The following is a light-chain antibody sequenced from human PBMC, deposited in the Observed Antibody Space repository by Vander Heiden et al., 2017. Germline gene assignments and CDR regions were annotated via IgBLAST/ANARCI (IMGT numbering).Light chain of an antibody. Sequence: ENGLTHSPGTLSLSPGERATLSCRASQSVSSSYLAWYQQKPGQAPSLLIYGASSRATGIPDRFSGSGSGTDFTLTISRLEPEDFAVYYCQQYGSSPPMYTFGQGTKLEIK. CDR3: QQYGSSPPMYT. CDR2: GAS. J-gene: IGKJ2*01. V-gene: IGKV3-20*01. CDR1: QSVSSSY.